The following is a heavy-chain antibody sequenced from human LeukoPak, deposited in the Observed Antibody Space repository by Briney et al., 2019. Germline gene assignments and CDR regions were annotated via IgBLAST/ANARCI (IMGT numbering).Heavy chain of an antibody. Sequence: PSETLSLTCTVSGASISADYWNWLRHPPGKGLEWIVYTSYSGHTAYKPSLTSPVTISVDPSKHQLSLKLTSATAADTAVYYCARWHSHGRYFDYWGQGALVTVSS. V-gene: IGHV4-59*01. CDR2: TSYSGHT. CDR1: GASISADY. CDR3: ARWHSHGRYFDY. D-gene: IGHD1-26*01. J-gene: IGHJ4*02.